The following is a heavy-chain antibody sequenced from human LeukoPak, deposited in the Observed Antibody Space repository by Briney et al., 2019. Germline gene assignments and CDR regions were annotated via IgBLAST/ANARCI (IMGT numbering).Heavy chain of an antibody. CDR3: ARLAPQYYYGSGSSYYYYYMDV. Sequence: PSETLSLTCAVYGGSFCGYYWRWLRQPPGKGLEWIVEINNSGSTNYNPYLKSRVTISVDTSKNQFSLKLSSVTAADTAVYYCARLAPQYYYGSGSSYYYYYMDVWGKGTTVTVSS. D-gene: IGHD3-10*01. J-gene: IGHJ6*03. V-gene: IGHV4-34*01. CDR2: INNSGST. CDR1: GGSFCGYY.